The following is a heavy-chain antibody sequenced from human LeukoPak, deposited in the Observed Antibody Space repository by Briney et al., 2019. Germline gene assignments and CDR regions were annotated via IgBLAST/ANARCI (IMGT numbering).Heavy chain of an antibody. CDR1: GSTFSNYY. CDR3: ASSTRDYYYSYGMDI. CDR2: ISSIGTTI. V-gene: IGHV3-11*01. Sequence: PGGSLRLSCAASGSTFSNYYMSWIRQAPGKGLEWLSYISSIGTTIDYADSVKGRFTISRDNAKNSLFLQMNSLRVEDTAVYYCASSTRDYYYSYGMDIWGQGTTVTVSS. J-gene: IGHJ6*02. D-gene: IGHD3-3*02.